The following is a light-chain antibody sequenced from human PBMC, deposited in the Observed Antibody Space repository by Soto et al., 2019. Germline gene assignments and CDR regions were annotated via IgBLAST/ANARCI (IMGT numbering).Light chain of an antibody. CDR1: QTISTW. CDR3: QQYHSYWT. J-gene: IGKJ1*01. CDR2: DAS. V-gene: IGKV1-5*01. Sequence: DIQVTQSPPTLSASVGDRVTITCRASQTISTWMAWYQQKPGKAPKLLIYDASSLESGVPQRFSGSGSGTEFTLTIGSLQTDDFSTYYCQQYHSYWTFGQGTKVDIK.